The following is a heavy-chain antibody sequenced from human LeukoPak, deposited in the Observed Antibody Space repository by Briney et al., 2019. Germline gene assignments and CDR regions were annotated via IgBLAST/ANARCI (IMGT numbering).Heavy chain of an antibody. Sequence: TSETLSLTCTVSGYSISSGYYWGWIRQPPGKGLECIASIHHSGSTHYTPSLKSRVTISVDTSKNQFSLKLSSVTAADTAVYYCASGGYSYGYFDYWGQGTLVTVSS. V-gene: IGHV4-38-2*02. CDR1: GYSISSGYY. CDR3: ASGGYSYGYFDY. J-gene: IGHJ4*02. D-gene: IGHD5-18*01. CDR2: IHHSGST.